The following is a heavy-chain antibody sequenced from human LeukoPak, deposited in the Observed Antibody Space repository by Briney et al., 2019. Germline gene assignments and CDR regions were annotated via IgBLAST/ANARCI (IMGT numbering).Heavy chain of an antibody. CDR1: GGSFSGYY. CDR2: INHSGST. D-gene: IGHD3-3*01. V-gene: IGHV4-34*01. Sequence: PSETLSLTCAVYGGSFSGYYWSWIRQPPGKGLEWIGEINHSGSTNYNPSLKSRVTISVDTSKNQFSLKLSSVTAADTAVYYCAQSRSGRPQDYWGQGTLVTVSS. CDR3: AQSRSGRPQDY. J-gene: IGHJ4*02.